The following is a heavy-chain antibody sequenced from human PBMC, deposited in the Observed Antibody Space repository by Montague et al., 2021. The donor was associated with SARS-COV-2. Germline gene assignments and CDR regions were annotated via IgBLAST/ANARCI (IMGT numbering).Heavy chain of an antibody. J-gene: IGHJ2*01. CDR2: INHSGST. V-gene: IGHV4-34*01. CDR1: GGSLSGYY. Sequence: SETLSLTCAVHGGSLSGYYWSWIRQPPGKGLEWIGEINHSGSTKYNPSLKSRVTISVDTSKNQFSLKLSSVTAADTAVYYCARGAPTISMIVVVITGAGWYFDLWGRGTLVTVSS. D-gene: IGHD3-22*01. CDR3: ARGAPTISMIVVVITGAGWYFDL.